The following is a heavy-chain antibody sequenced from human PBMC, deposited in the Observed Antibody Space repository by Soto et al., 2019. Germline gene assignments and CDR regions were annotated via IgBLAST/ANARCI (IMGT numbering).Heavy chain of an antibody. Sequence: EVQLVESGGGLVQPGGSLKLSCAASGFTFSGSAMHWVRQASGKGLEWVGRIRSKANSYATAYAASVKGRFTISRDDSTNTAYLQMNSLKTEDTAVYYCISPLSEQQLAVSAFDIWGQGTMVTVSS. V-gene: IGHV3-73*02. CDR1: GFTFSGSA. CDR2: IRSKANSYAT. D-gene: IGHD6-13*01. CDR3: ISPLSEQQLAVSAFDI. J-gene: IGHJ3*02.